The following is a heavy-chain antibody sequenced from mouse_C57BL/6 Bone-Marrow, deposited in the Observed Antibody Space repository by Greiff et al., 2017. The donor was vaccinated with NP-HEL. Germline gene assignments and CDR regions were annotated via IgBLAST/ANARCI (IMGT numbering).Heavy chain of an antibody. D-gene: IGHD1-1*01. CDR2: ISSGGSYT. J-gene: IGHJ1*03. V-gene: IGHV5-6*02. Sequence: EVMLVESGGDLVKPGGSLKLSCAASGFTFSSYGMSWVRQTPDKRLEWVATISSGGSYTYYPDSVKGRFTISRDNAKNTLYLQMSSLKSEDTATYYCARPYYYGSSLPYWYFDVWGTGTTVTVSS. CDR1: GFTFSSYG. CDR3: ARPYYYGSSLPYWYFDV.